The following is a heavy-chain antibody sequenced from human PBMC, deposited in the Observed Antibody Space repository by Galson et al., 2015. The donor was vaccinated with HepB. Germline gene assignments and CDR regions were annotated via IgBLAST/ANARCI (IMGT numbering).Heavy chain of an antibody. Sequence: SLRLSCAASGFTFSIYNMNWVRQAPGKGLEWISYISSTNIYYADSVRGRFTVSRDNAKNSLYLQMTNLRAEDTAVYYCARDQSSSWYGLDAFDIRGQGTMVTVSS. CDR1: GFTFSIYN. CDR2: ISSTNI. J-gene: IGHJ3*02. CDR3: ARDQSSSWYGLDAFDI. V-gene: IGHV3-48*03. D-gene: IGHD6-13*01.